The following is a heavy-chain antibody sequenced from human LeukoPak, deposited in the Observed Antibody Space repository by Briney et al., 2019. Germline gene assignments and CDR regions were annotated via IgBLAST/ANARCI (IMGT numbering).Heavy chain of an antibody. CDR3: ARVRNGYSYGQNWFDP. CDR1: GGSFSGYY. D-gene: IGHD5-18*01. CDR2: INHSGST. V-gene: IGHV4-34*01. J-gene: IGHJ5*02. Sequence: PSETLSLTCAVYGGSFSGYYWSWIRQPPGKGLEWIGEINHSGSTNYNPSLKSRVTISVDTSKNQFSLKLSSVTAADTAVYYCARVRNGYSYGQNWFDPWGQGTLVTVSS.